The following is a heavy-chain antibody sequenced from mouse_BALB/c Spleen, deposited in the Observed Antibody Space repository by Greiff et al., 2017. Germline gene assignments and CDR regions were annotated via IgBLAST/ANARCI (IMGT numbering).Heavy chain of an antibody. Sequence: EVKLVESGGGLVQPGGSLKLSCAASGFTFSSYTMSWVRQTPEKRLEWVAYISNGGGSTYYPDTVKGRFTISRDNAKNTLYLQMSSLKSEDTAMYYCARHLRVTTASYAMDYWGQGTSVTVSS. CDR2: ISNGGGST. V-gene: IGHV5-12-2*01. CDR1: GFTFSSYT. D-gene: IGHD1-2*01. J-gene: IGHJ4*01. CDR3: ARHLRVTTASYAMDY.